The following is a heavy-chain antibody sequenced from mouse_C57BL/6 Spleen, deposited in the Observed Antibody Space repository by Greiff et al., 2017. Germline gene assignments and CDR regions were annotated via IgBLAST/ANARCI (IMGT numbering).Heavy chain of an antibody. CDR1: GYSFTSYY. J-gene: IGHJ2*01. Sequence: VQLQQSGPELVKPGASVKISCKASGYSFTSYYIHWVKQRPGQGLEWIGWIYPGSGNTKYNEKFKGKATLTADTSSSTAYMQLSSLTSEDSAVYYCASLPLCYDYDDYYWGQGTTLTVSS. CDR3: ASLPLCYDYDDYY. V-gene: IGHV1-66*01. CDR2: IYPGSGNT. D-gene: IGHD2-4*01.